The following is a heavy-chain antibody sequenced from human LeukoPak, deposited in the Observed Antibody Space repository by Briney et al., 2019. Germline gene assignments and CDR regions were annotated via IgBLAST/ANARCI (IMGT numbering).Heavy chain of an antibody. Sequence: PGGSLRLSCAASGFTVSSNYMSWVRQAPGKGLEWVSVIYSGGSTYYADSVKGRFPISRDHSKNTVYLQMNSLSAEVTAVYYCARDFYGSGSYYTVAFDSWGQGTLVTVPS. D-gene: IGHD3-10*01. CDR1: GFTVSSNY. CDR2: IYSGGST. V-gene: IGHV3-53*01. CDR3: ARDFYGSGSYYTVAFDS. J-gene: IGHJ4*02.